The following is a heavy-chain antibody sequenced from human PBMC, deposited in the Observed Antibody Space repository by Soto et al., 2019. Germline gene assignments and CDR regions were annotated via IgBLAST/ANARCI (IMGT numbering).Heavy chain of an antibody. Sequence: LSPTCAVSGGSISRGGYSWSWIRQPPGKGLEWIGYIYHSGSTYYNPSLKSRVTISVDRSKNQFSLKLSSVTAADTAVYYCARVVHAELRWIHPWGQATLV. J-gene: IGHJ5*02. D-gene: IGHD1-7*01. V-gene: IGHV4-30-2*01. CDR3: ARVVHAELRWIHP. CDR1: GGSISRGGYS. CDR2: IYHSGST.